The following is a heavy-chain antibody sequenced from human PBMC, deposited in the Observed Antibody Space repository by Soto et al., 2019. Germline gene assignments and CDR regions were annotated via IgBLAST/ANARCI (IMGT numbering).Heavy chain of an antibody. D-gene: IGHD3-22*01. Sequence: GASVKVSCKASGGTFSIYAIIWVRQAPGQGLEWMGGIIPIFGTANYAQKFQGRVTITADESTSTAYMELSSLRSEDTAVYYCARDSPRYYYDSSGPTNDAFDIWGQGTMVTVSS. V-gene: IGHV1-69*13. CDR1: GGTFSIYA. CDR3: ARDSPRYYYDSSGPTNDAFDI. J-gene: IGHJ3*02. CDR2: IIPIFGTA.